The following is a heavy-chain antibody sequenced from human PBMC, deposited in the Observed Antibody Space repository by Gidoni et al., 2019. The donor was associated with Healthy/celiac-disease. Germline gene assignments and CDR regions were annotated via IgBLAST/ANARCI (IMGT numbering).Heavy chain of an antibody. D-gene: IGHD4-17*01. V-gene: IGHV3-30*18. J-gene: IGHJ5*02. Sequence: QVQLVESGGGVVQPGRSLRLSCAASGFTFSSYGMHWVRQAPGKGLEWVAVISYDGSNKYYADSVKGRFTISRDNSKNTLYLQMNSLRAEDTAVYYCAKDLYHGDYRGWFDPWGQGTLVTVSS. CDR2: ISYDGSNK. CDR3: AKDLYHGDYRGWFDP. CDR1: GFTFSSYG.